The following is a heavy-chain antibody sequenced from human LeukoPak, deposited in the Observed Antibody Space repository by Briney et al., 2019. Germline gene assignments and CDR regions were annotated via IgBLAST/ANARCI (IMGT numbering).Heavy chain of an antibody. Sequence: SVKVSCKASGGTFSSYAISWVRQAPGQGLEWMGGIIPIFGTANYAQKFQGRVTITTDESTSTAYMELSSLRSEDTAVYYCAREFALGGYDSSGYGFDPWGQGTLVTVSS. D-gene: IGHD3-22*01. CDR1: GGTFSSYA. J-gene: IGHJ5*02. V-gene: IGHV1-69*05. CDR2: IIPIFGTA. CDR3: AREFALGGYDSSGYGFDP.